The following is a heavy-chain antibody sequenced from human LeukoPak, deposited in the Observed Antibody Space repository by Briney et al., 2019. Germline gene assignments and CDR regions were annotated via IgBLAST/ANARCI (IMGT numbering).Heavy chain of an antibody. D-gene: IGHD3-10*01. Sequence: QPGGSLRLSCVASGFSFSSYGMNWVRRAPGKGLEWVGFIRYDGSNEYYADSVKGRFTISRDSSKNTLYLQMNSLRAEDTAVYYCAKDYNCDYWGQGTLDTVSS. J-gene: IGHJ4*02. V-gene: IGHV3-30*02. CDR1: GFSFSSYG. CDR3: AKDYNCDY. CDR2: IRYDGSNE.